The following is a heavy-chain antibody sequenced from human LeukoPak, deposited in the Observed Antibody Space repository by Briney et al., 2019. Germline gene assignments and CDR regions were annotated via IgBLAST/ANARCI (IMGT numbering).Heavy chain of an antibody. Sequence: PGGSLRLSCAASGFTFNNYAMSWVRQPPGKGLEWVSTISGSGGSTYYADSVKGRFTISRDNSKNTLYLQMNSLRAEDTAVYYCAKNSDSSGYYLDYWGQGTLVTVSS. D-gene: IGHD3-22*01. CDR1: GFTFNNYA. V-gene: IGHV3-23*01. J-gene: IGHJ4*02. CDR3: AKNSDSSGYYLDY. CDR2: ISGSGGST.